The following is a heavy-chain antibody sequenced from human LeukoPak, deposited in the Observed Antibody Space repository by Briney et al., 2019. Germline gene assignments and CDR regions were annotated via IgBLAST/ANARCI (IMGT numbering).Heavy chain of an antibody. V-gene: IGHV3-74*01. CDR1: GFTFSSYW. CDR2: INSDGSST. J-gene: IGHJ4*02. Sequence: GGSLRLSCAASGFTFSSYWMHWVRQGPGKGLVWVSRINSDGSSTRYADSVKGRFTISRDNAKNTLYLQMNSLRAEDTAVYYCARVISGWTEYFDYWGQGTLVTVSS. CDR3: ARVISGWTEYFDY. D-gene: IGHD6-19*01.